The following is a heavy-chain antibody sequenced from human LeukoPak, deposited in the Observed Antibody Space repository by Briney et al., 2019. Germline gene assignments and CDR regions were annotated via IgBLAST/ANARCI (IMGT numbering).Heavy chain of an antibody. J-gene: IGHJ4*02. CDR2: MNPNSGNT. CDR3: ARGPETHYYDSSGYVYYFDY. V-gene: IGHV1-8*01. Sequence: ASVKVSCKASGYTFTSYDINWVRQATGQGLEWMGWMNPNSGNTGYAQKFQGRVTMTRNTSISTAYMELSSLRSEDTAVYYCARGPETHYYDSSGYVYYFDYWGQGTLVTVSS. CDR1: GYTFTSYD. D-gene: IGHD3-22*01.